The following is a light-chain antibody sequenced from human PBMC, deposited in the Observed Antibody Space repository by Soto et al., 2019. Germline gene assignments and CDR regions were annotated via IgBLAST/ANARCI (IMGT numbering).Light chain of an antibody. J-gene: IGLJ2*01. CDR2: QDS. V-gene: IGLV3-1*01. CDR3: QAWDSRHVV. Sequence: SYELTQPPSMSVSPGQTASITCSGEKLGNKFGCWYQQKPGQSPVVVIYQDSRRPSAIPERFSGSNSGNTATLTISGTQAMDEADYYCQAWDSRHVVFGGGTKLTVL. CDR1: KLGNKF.